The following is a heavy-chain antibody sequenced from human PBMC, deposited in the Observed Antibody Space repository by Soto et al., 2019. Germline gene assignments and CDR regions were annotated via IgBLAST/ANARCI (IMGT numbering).Heavy chain of an antibody. Sequence: PSETLSLTCTVSCASMSDYYGSWIRQSPGKGLEHIGYLHYSGSANYNPSLRSRVTISMDTSKNQFSLQLSSMTAADTATYYCARSGHTFAGVMWGQGILVTVSS. V-gene: IGHV4-59*01. J-gene: IGHJ4*02. CDR1: CASMSDYY. D-gene: IGHD3-16*01. CDR3: ARSGHTFAGVM. CDR2: LHYSGSA.